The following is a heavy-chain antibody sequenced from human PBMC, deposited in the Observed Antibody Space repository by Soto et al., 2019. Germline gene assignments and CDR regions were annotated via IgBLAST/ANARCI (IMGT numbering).Heavy chain of an antibody. V-gene: IGHV3-43*01. CDR3: ASSQGDY. D-gene: IGHD6-6*01. CDR2: ISWDGGTT. J-gene: IGHJ4*02. Sequence: EVHLVESGGVVVQPGGSLRLTCAASGFTFDDHNMHWVRQVPGKGLEWVSLISWDGGTTYYADSVKGRFTVSRDNSINLLYLQMNALTTEDSALNYCASSQGDYWGQGTLVTVS. CDR1: GFTFDDHN.